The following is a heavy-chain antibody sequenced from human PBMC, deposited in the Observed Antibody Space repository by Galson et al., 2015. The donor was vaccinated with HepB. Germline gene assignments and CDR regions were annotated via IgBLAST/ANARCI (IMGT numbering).Heavy chain of an antibody. V-gene: IGHV3-7*01. Sequence: SLRLSCAASGFTFTSHWMSWVRQPPGKGLEWVADIKQDGSQTYYLDSVRGRSTISRDNAKNSLYLQMNSLRAEDTAVYYCVRTLQWGEDYWGQGTLVSVSS. CDR2: IKQDGSQT. CDR3: VRTLQWGEDY. CDR1: GFTFTSHW. J-gene: IGHJ4*02. D-gene: IGHD4-11*01.